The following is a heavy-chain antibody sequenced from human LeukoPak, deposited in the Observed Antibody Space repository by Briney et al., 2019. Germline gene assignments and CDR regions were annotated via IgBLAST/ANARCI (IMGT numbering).Heavy chain of an antibody. Sequence: KPSETLSLTCTVSGGSISSSSYYWGWIRQPPGKGLEWIGSIYYSGSTYYNPSLKGRVTISVDTSKNQFSLKLSSVTAADTAVYYCARAPDFWSGYYPDYWGQGTLVTVSS. V-gene: IGHV4-39*01. J-gene: IGHJ4*02. CDR1: GGSISSSSYY. CDR3: ARAPDFWSGYYPDY. CDR2: IYYSGST. D-gene: IGHD3-3*01.